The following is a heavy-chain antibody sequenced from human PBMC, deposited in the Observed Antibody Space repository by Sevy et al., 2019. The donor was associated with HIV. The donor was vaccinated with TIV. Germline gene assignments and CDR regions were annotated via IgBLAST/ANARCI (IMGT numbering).Heavy chain of an antibody. CDR3: AREGCTQPHDY. CDR1: GFTFAKYS. Sequence: GGSLRLSCAASGFTFAKYSMSWVHQAPGKGLEWVSTFSFGCGRINYADSVKGRFTISRDDSKNTLFLQMNSLRAEDTATYFCAREGCTQPHDYWGQGTLVTVFS. J-gene: IGHJ4*02. CDR2: FSFGCGRI. V-gene: IGHV3-23*01. D-gene: IGHD2-8*01.